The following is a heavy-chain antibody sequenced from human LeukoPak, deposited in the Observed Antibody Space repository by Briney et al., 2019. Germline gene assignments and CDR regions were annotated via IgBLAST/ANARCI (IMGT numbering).Heavy chain of an antibody. Sequence: ASVKVSCKASGYTFTSYYMHWVRQAPGQGREWMGIINPSGGSTSYAQKFQGRVTMTRDTSTSTVYMELSSLRSEDTAVYYCASYCGDDCYSDAFDIWGQGTMVTVSS. D-gene: IGHD2-21*02. V-gene: IGHV1-46*01. CDR2: INPSGGST. J-gene: IGHJ3*02. CDR3: ASYCGDDCYSDAFDI. CDR1: GYTFTSYY.